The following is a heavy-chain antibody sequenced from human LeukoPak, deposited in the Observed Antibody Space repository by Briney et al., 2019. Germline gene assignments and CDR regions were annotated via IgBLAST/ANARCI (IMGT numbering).Heavy chain of an antibody. Sequence: GASVKVSCKAPGGTFSSYAIGWVRQAPGQGLEWMGRIIPIPGIANYAQKFQGRVTITADKSTSTAYMELSSLRSEDTAVYYCARGRTVVTPNLDYWGQGTLVTVSS. CDR2: IIPIPGIA. CDR1: GGTFSSYA. CDR3: ARGRTVVTPNLDY. D-gene: IGHD2-15*01. V-gene: IGHV1-69*04. J-gene: IGHJ4*02.